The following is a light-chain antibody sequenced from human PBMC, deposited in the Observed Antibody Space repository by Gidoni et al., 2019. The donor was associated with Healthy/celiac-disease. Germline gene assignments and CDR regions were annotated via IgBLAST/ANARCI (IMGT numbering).Light chain of an antibody. CDR2: DVS. CDR3: SSYTSSSTPV. V-gene: IGLV2-14*03. J-gene: IGLJ3*02. Sequence: QSALTQPASVSGSPGQSITISCTGTSSDVGGYNYVSWYQQHPGKAPKLMSYDVSNPPSGVSKRFSGSKSGNTASLTISGLQAEDEADYYCSSYTSSSTPVFGGGTKLTVL. CDR1: SSDVGGYNY.